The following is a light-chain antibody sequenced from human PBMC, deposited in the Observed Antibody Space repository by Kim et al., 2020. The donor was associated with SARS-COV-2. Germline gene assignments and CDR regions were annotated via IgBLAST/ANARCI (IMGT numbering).Light chain of an antibody. Sequence: QSALTQPASVSGSPGQSITISCTGTSSDVGGYNYVSWYQQHPGKAPKLMIYDVSKRPSGVSNRFSGSKSGNTASLTISGLQAEDEADYYCCSYTGSSSNVVFGGGTQLTVL. CDR2: DVS. V-gene: IGLV2-14*01. CDR1: SSDVGGYNY. CDR3: CSYTGSSSNVV. J-gene: IGLJ2*01.